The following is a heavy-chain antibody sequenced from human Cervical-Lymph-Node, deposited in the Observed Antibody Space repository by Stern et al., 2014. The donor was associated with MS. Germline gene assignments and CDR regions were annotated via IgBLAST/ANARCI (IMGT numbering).Heavy chain of an antibody. J-gene: IGHJ6*02. Sequence: QVQLGQSGGGVVQPGRSLRLSCAASGFTFSSYAMHWVRQAPGKGLEWVAVISYDGTNKYYAHSVKGRFTMSRDYFKNTLHLQMNSLRPEDTAVYYCARSVATGESGYYYGMDVWGQGTAVTVSS. CDR1: GFTFSSYA. V-gene: IGHV3-30-3*01. D-gene: IGHD5-12*01. CDR3: ARSVATGESGYYYGMDV. CDR2: ISYDGTNK.